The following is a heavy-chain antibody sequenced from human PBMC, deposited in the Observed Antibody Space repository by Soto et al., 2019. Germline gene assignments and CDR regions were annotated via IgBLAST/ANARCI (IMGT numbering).Heavy chain of an antibody. CDR3: ARDEADYYDSAAYYSDGLDL. D-gene: IGHD3-22*01. CDR2: ISNDANNK. CDR1: GFTFSNYA. J-gene: IGHJ3*01. Sequence: QVQLVESGGGVVQPGRSLRISCSASGFTFSNYAMHWVRQAPGKGLEWVAVISNDANNKYYADSVKGRFTVSRDNSRNILYVQMSSLRPEDTAVYYCARDEADYYDSAAYYSDGLDLWGRGTLVTVSA. V-gene: IGHV3-30*15.